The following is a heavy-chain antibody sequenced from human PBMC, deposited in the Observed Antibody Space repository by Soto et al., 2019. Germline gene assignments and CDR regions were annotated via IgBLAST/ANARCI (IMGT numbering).Heavy chain of an antibody. V-gene: IGHV3-53*02. D-gene: IGHD3-10*01. CDR1: GFSVSRNY. J-gene: IGHJ4*02. Sequence: QWVETGGGLIQPGTSLTLSCAASGFSVSRNYMTWVRQAPGKGLEWVSFVYSGGATFYADSVKGRFILSRDDSQNTMYLQMNNLSAEDTAVYYCARVPGRLWGRGTLVTVAS. CDR2: VYSGGAT. CDR3: ARVPGRL.